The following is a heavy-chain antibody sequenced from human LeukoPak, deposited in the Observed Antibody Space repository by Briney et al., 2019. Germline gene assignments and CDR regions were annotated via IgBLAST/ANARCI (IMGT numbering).Heavy chain of an antibody. D-gene: IGHD4-23*01. Sequence: GGSLRLSCAASEFSFSSYYMNWVRQAPGKGLEWVSSISSSSSYIYYADSVKGRFTIPRDNAKNSLYLQMNSLRAEDTAVYYCARAAMTTVVTHLSYWGQGTLVTVSS. CDR1: EFSFSSYY. J-gene: IGHJ4*02. CDR2: ISSSSSYI. V-gene: IGHV3-21*01. CDR3: ARAAMTTVVTHLSY.